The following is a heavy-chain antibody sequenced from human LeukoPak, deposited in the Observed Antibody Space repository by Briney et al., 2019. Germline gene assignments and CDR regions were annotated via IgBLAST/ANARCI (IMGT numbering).Heavy chain of an antibody. Sequence: GGSLRLSWAASGFTFSSYAMSWVRQAPGKGLEWVSAIIGSGGSTYYADSGKGRFTISRHNSKNTTYLEMNSLRAEDTAVYYCARRGQWLVRGSWFDPWGQGTLVTVSS. CDR2: IIGSGGST. V-gene: IGHV3-23*01. CDR3: ARRGQWLVRGSWFDP. CDR1: GFTFSSYA. D-gene: IGHD6-19*01. J-gene: IGHJ5*02.